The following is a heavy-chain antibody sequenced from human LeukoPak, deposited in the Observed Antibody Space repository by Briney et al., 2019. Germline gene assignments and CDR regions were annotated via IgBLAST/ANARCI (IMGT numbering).Heavy chain of an antibody. V-gene: IGHV3-23*03. J-gene: IGHJ4*02. CDR2: IEGDGSGT. CDR3: AKEHADSSGYYYFDS. Sequence: GGSLRLSCGTSGFTFRNYAMTWVRQAPGKGLEWVSSIEGDGSGTYYTDSVKGRFSIFRDNSKNMLYLQMNSLRVEDTAVYYCAKEHADSSGYYYFDSWGQGTLVTVPS. CDR1: GFTFRNYA. D-gene: IGHD3-22*01.